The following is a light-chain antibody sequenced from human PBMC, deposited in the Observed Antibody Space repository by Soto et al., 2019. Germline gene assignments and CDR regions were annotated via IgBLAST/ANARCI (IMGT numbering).Light chain of an antibody. CDR2: DAS. V-gene: IGKV3-11*01. J-gene: IGKJ3*01. CDR1: QSINTN. CDR3: QQRSNWPLT. Sequence: IVMTQSPATLSVSPGERATLSCRASQSINTNLAWFQQKPGRAPRLLVYDASNRATGIPARFSGSGSGTDFTLTISSLEPEDFAVYYCQQRSNWPLTFGPGTKVDIK.